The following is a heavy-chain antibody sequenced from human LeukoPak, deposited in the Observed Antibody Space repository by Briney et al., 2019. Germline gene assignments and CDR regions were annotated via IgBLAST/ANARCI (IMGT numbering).Heavy chain of an antibody. V-gene: IGHV4-38-2*02. CDR3: ARGGSSSLGWFDP. CDR1: GXSISSGYX. D-gene: IGHD6-6*01. CDR2: IYHSGIT. J-gene: IGHJ5*02. Sequence: SLTXXVXGXSISSGYXWGWIRQPPGKGLEWIGSIYHSGITYYNPSLKSRVTISVDTSKNQFSLKLSSVTAADTAVYFCARGGSSSLGWFDPWGQXTL.